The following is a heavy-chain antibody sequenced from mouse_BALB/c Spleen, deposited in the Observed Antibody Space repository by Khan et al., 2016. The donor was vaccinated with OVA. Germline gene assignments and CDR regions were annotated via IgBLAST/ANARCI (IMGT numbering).Heavy chain of an antibody. Sequence: EVGLVESGGGLVQPGGSRKLSCVASGFTFSSFGMHWVRQAPEKGLEWVAYISGDSSTIYYTDTVKGRFTISRDNPKNTLFLQMTSLRSEDMAMYYCARSYFYGYYFDQWGQGTTLTVSS. V-gene: IGHV5-17*02. CDR3: ARSYFYGYYFDQ. CDR1: GFTFSSFG. CDR2: ISGDSSTI. J-gene: IGHJ2*01. D-gene: IGHD1-1*01.